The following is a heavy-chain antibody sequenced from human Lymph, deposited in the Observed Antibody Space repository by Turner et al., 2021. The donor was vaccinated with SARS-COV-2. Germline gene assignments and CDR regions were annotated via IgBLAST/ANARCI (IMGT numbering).Heavy chain of an antibody. CDR1: GGTFSSYA. CDR3: ASFGGDYVFDY. CDR2: IMPICGTP. Sequence: QVQLVQSGAEVKKPGSSVKVSCKAYGGTFSSYAISWVRQAPGQGLECMGGIMPICGTPNYAKKYQGRVTITADDSTSTAYLELSSLRSEDTAVYYCASFGGDYVFDYWAQGTLVTVSS. V-gene: IGHV1-69*01. J-gene: IGHJ4*02. D-gene: IGHD3-10*01.